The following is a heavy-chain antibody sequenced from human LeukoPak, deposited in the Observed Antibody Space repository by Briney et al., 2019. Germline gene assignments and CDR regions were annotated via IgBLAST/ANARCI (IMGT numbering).Heavy chain of an antibody. CDR3: ARAYQHLGGLSFPGS. J-gene: IGHJ5*02. D-gene: IGHD3-16*01. CDR1: GYTFTSYA. Sequence: GASVKVSCKASGYTFTSYAMNWVRQAPGQGLQWMGWIDPNTGNPTYAQGFTGRFVFSLDTSVSTTYLQISSLKPEDTAVYYCARAYQHLGGLSFPGSWGQGTLVTVSS. V-gene: IGHV7-4-1*02. CDR2: IDPNTGNP.